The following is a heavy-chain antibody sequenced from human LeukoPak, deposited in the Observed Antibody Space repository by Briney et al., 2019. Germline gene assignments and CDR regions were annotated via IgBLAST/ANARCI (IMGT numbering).Heavy chain of an antibody. Sequence: GESLKISCKGSGYSFTSYWIGWVRQMPGKGLEWMGIIYPGDSDTRYSPSFQGQVTISADKSISTAHLQWSSLKASDTAMYYCARLGMTYYYDSSGYKGHYFDYWGQGTLVTVSS. CDR1: GYSFTSYW. J-gene: IGHJ4*02. CDR2: IYPGDSDT. D-gene: IGHD3-22*01. CDR3: ARLGMTYYYDSSGYKGHYFDY. V-gene: IGHV5-51*01.